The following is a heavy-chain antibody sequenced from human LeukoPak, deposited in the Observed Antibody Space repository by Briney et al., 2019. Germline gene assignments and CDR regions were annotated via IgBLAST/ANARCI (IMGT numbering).Heavy chain of an antibody. CDR3: ARDRGPGDILTGYYPFDY. J-gene: IGHJ4*02. D-gene: IGHD3-9*01. CDR1: GFTFSSYS. CDR2: ISSSSSYI. Sequence: PGGSLRLSCAASGFTFSSYSMNWVRQAPGKGLEWVSSISSSSSYIYYADSVKGRFTISRDNAKNSLYLQMNSLRAEDTAVYYCARDRGPGDILTGYYPFDYWGQGTLVTVSS. V-gene: IGHV3-21*01.